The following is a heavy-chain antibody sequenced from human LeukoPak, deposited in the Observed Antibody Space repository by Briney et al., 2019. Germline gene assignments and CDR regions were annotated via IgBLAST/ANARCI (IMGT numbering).Heavy chain of an antibody. CDR1: GGSISSYY. V-gene: IGHV4-59*08. CDR3: ARHGAVVGAADLKPADY. CDR2: IYYSGST. D-gene: IGHD1-26*01. J-gene: IGHJ4*02. Sequence: PSETLSLTCTVSGGSISSYYWSWIRQPPGKGLEWIGYIYYSGSTNYNPSLKSRVTISVDTSKNQFSLKLSSVTAADTAVYYCARHGAVVGAADLKPADYWGQGTLVTVSS.